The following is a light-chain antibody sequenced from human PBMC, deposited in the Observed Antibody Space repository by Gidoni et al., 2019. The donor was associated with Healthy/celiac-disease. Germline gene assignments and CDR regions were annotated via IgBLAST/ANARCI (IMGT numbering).Light chain of an antibody. CDR1: SSNIGNNY. Sequence: QSVLTQPPSVSAAPGQKVTISCSGPSSNIGNNYVSWYQQLPGTAPKLLIYDNNKRPSGIPDRFSGSKSGTSATLGITGLQTGDEADYYCGTWDSSLSPYWVFGGGTKLTVL. V-gene: IGLV1-51*01. J-gene: IGLJ3*02. CDR2: DNN. CDR3: GTWDSSLSPYWV.